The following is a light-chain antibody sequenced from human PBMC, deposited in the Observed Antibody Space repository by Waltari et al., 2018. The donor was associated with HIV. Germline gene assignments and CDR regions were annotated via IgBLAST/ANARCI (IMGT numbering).Light chain of an antibody. Sequence: QSVLTQPPSVSGAPGQRVTISCTGSSSTIGAGSDAHWYQQLPGAAPKLLIYGSEYRPSGVPDRFAGSRSGSAASLAITGLQAEDEADYYCQSYDSSLSDWVFGGGTKLTVL. V-gene: IGLV1-40*01. CDR2: GSE. J-gene: IGLJ3*02. CDR3: QSYDSSLSDWV. CDR1: SSTIGAGSD.